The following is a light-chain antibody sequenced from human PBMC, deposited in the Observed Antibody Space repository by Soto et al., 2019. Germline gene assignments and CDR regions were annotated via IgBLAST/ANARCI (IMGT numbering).Light chain of an antibody. Sequence: QSALNQPASVSGSPGQVITISCTGNTSDVGRNNYVSWYQHHPGTAPKLMIYGVSNRPSGVSNRFSGSKSGNTATLTISGLQAEDEADYCCSSYTSSSTQAFGNGSNLTVI. V-gene: IGLV2-14*01. J-gene: IGLJ1*01. CDR1: TSDVGRNNY. CDR2: GVS. CDR3: SSYTSSSTQA.